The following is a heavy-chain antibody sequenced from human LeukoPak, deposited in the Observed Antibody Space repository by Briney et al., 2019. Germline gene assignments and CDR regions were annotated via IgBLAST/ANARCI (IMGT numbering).Heavy chain of an antibody. Sequence: PSQTLSLSCTVSSGSISSGSYYWSWIRQPAGKGLEWIGRIYTSGSNNYNPSLKSRVTISVDTSKNQFSLKLNSVTAADTAVYYCAREGLNMVRGVIPKEAWGWFDPWGQGTLVTVSS. J-gene: IGHJ5*02. D-gene: IGHD3-10*01. CDR3: AREGLNMVRGVIPKEAWGWFDP. V-gene: IGHV4-61*02. CDR1: SGSISSGSYY. CDR2: IYTSGSN.